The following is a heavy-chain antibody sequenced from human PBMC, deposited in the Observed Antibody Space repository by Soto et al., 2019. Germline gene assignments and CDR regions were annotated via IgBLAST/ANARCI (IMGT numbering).Heavy chain of an antibody. CDR2: ISAYNGNT. D-gene: IGHD3-22*01. CDR1: GYTFTSYG. CDR3: ARVGDYYDSSGLAPDP. V-gene: IGHV1-18*01. J-gene: IGHJ5*02. Sequence: ASVKVSCKASGYTFTSYGISWVRQAPGQGLEWMGWISAYNGNTNYAQKLQGRDTMTTDTSTSTAYMELRSLRSDDTTVYYSARVGDYYDSSGLAPDPWGQGTLVTVSS.